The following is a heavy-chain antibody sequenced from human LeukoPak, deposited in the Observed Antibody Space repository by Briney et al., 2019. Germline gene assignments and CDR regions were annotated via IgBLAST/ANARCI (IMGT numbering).Heavy chain of an antibody. CDR1: GFTFDDYG. CDR3: ARGGVSSSWYSDAFDI. V-gene: IGHV3-20*04. CDR2: INWNGGST. D-gene: IGHD6-13*01. Sequence: GGSLRLSCAASGFTFDDYGMSWVRQAPGKGLEWVSGINWNGGSTGYADSVKGRFTMSRDKAKNSLYLQMNSLRAEDTALYYCARGGVSSSWYSDAFDIWGQGTMVTVSS. J-gene: IGHJ3*02.